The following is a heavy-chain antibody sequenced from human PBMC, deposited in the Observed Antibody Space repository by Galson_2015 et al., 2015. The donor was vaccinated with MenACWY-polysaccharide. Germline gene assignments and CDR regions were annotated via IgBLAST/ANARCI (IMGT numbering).Heavy chain of an antibody. J-gene: IGHJ6*03. CDR2: INYSGST. CDR1: GNSVSSVPYY. V-gene: IGHV4-61*01. CDR3: ARTEVRGVYYYYHYYMDV. D-gene: IGHD3-10*01. Sequence: LSLTCTVSGNSVSSVPYYWTWIRQPPGKGLEWIGYINYSGSTNYNPSLKSRVSISIDTSKNQFSLKLSSVTAADTAVYYCARTEVRGVYYYYHYYMDVWGKGTTVTVSS.